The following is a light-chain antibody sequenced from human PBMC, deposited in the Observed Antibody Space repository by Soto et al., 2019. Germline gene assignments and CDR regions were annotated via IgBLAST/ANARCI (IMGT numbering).Light chain of an antibody. CDR2: EVS. J-gene: IGLJ1*01. Sequence: QSVLTQPASVSGSPGQSITISCTGTSSDVGSYNRVSWYQQAPGTAPKLMIYEVSNRPSGVSNRFSGSKSGNTASLTISGLQAEDEADYYCNSYTTTSTDVFGTGTKLTVL. CDR3: NSYTTTSTDV. V-gene: IGLV2-14*01. CDR1: SSDVGSYNR.